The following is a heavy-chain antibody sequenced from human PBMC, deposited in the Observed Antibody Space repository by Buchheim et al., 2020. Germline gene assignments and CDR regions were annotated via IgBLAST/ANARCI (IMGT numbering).Heavy chain of an antibody. D-gene: IGHD1-26*01. V-gene: IGHV4-59*01. J-gene: IGHJ2*01. Sequence: QVQLQESGPGLLKPSETLSLTCTVFGGSISSYNWNWIRQPPGKGLEYIGYIYYSGSTNYNPSLTSRVTLSVDTSKNQFSLKLNSVTAADTAMYYCARDFHGIVGASGSWYFDLWGRGTL. CDR2: IYYSGST. CDR1: GGSISSYN. CDR3: ARDFHGIVGASGSWYFDL.